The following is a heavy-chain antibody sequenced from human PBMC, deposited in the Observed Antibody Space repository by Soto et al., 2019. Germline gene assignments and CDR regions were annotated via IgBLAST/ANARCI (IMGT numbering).Heavy chain of an antibody. Sequence: QVQLQESGPGLVKPSETLSLTCTVTGGSISSYYWSWIRQPPGKGLEWIGYIYYSGSTNYNPSLKGRVTRSVDTSKNQFSLKVSSVTAADTAVYYWARVGPPPGYRDPFDYWGQGTLVTVSS. CDR1: GGSISSYY. J-gene: IGHJ4*02. V-gene: IGHV4-59*01. CDR2: IYYSGST. D-gene: IGHD5-18*01. CDR3: ARVGPPPGYRDPFDY.